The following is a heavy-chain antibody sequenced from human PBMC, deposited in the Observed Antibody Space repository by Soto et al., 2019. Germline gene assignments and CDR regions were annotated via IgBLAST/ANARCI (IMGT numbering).Heavy chain of an antibody. CDR3: ARESCSSTSCYWLVGFGVAHSYAFDI. J-gene: IGHJ3*02. V-gene: IGHV1-3*01. CDR2: INAGNGNT. CDR1: GYTFTSYA. Sequence: ASVKVSCKASGYTFTSYAMHWVRQAPGQRLEWMGWINAGNGNTKYSQKFQGRVTITRDTSASTDYMELSSLRSEDTAVYYCARESCSSTSCYWLVGFGVAHSYAFDIWGQGTIVTVSS. D-gene: IGHD2-2*01.